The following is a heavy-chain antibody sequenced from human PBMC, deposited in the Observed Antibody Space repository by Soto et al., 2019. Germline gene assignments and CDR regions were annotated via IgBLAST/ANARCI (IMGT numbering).Heavy chain of an antibody. CDR1: GFTFSSYW. D-gene: IGHD3-10*01. CDR3: AGDRGEGDYYGIDV. V-gene: IGHV3-7*01. CDR2: IKQDGSEK. J-gene: IGHJ6*02. Sequence: GGTLRLSCAASGFTFSSYWMSWVRQAPGKGLEWVANIKQDGSEKYYVDSVKGRFTISRDNAKNSLYLQMNSLRAEDTAVYYCAGDRGEGDYYGIDVWGQGTTVTVSS.